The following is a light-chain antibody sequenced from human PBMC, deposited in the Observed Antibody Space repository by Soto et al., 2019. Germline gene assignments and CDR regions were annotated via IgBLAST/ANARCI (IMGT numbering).Light chain of an antibody. V-gene: IGKV3-15*01. CDR2: GAS. J-gene: IGKJ1*01. CDR3: QRYNNWPPWT. Sequence: EIVMTQSPATLSVSPGERATLSCRASQSVSSNLAWYQQKPGQAPRLLIYGASTRATSIPARFSGGGSGTEFTLTISSLQSEDFAVYYCQRYNNWPPWTFGQGTKVEIK. CDR1: QSVSSN.